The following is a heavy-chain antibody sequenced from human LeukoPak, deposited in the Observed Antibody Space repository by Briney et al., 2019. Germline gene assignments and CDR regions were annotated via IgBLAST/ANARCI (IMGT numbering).Heavy chain of an antibody. CDR1: GGSIRSYY. D-gene: IGHD1-14*01. V-gene: IGHV4-59*12. Sequence: PSETLSLTCTVSGGSIRSYYWAWIRQPPGKGLEWIGTIYHSGSTYYNPSLKSRVTISVDTSKNQFSLNLTSLTAADTAVYYCARDRKYYYHMDVWGKGTTVTVSS. J-gene: IGHJ6*03. CDR3: ARDRKYYYHMDV. CDR2: IYHSGST.